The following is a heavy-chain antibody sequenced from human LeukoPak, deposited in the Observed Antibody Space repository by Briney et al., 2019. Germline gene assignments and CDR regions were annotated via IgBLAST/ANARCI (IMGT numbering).Heavy chain of an antibody. V-gene: IGHV3-33*01. D-gene: IGHD1-7*01. J-gene: IGHJ4*02. CDR3: ARMNYVSSGWGAPFDY. CDR2: IWYDGSNK. Sequence: GGSLRLSCAASGFTFSSYGMHWVRQAPGKGLEWGAVIWYDGSNKYYADSVKGRFTISRDNSKNTLYLQMNSLRAEDTAVYYCARMNYVSSGWGAPFDYWGQGTLVTVSS. CDR1: GFTFSSYG.